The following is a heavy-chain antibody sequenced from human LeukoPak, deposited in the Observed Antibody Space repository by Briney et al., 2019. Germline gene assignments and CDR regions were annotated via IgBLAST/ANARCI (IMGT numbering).Heavy chain of an antibody. D-gene: IGHD2-2*01. Sequence: GASVKVSCKASGYTFTSYGISWVRQAPGHGLEWMGWISAYNGNTNYAQKLQGRVTMTTDTSTSTAHMELRSLRSDDTAVYYCARDKSSRYCSSTSCYGYGMDVWGQGTTVTVSS. CDR1: GYTFTSYG. CDR2: ISAYNGNT. J-gene: IGHJ6*02. V-gene: IGHV1-18*01. CDR3: ARDKSSRYCSSTSCYGYGMDV.